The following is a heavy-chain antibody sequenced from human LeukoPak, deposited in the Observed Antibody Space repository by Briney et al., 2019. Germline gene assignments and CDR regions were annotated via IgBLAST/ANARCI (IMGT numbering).Heavy chain of an antibody. CDR2: FDPEDGET. V-gene: IGHV1-24*01. CDR3: AREGRGVPGAIAAVKGFDY. Sequence: ASVKVSCKVSGYTLTELSMHWVRQAPGKGLEWMGGFDPEDGETIYAQKFQGRVTMTEDTSTDTVYMELSSLRSEDTAIYYCAREGRGVPGAIAAVKGFDYWGQGTLVTVSS. D-gene: IGHD6-13*01. CDR1: GYTLTELS. J-gene: IGHJ4*02.